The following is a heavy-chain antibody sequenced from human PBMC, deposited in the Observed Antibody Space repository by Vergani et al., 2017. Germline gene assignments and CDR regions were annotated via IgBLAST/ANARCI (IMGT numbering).Heavy chain of an antibody. Sequence: QVQLQQWGPGLLKPSETLSLTCAVYGGSFSGYYWSWIRQPPGKGLEWIGEINHSGSTNYNPSLKSRVTISVDTSKTQFSLKLSSVTAAATAVYYCARSLSHVVIIRGAPGDYMDVWGKGTTVTVSS. J-gene: IGHJ6*03. V-gene: IGHV4-34*01. CDR1: GGSFSGYY. CDR2: INHSGST. CDR3: ARSLSHVVIIRGAPGDYMDV. D-gene: IGHD3-3*01.